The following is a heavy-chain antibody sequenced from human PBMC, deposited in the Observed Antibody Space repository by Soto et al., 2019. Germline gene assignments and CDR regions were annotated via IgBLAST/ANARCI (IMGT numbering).Heavy chain of an antibody. J-gene: IGHJ3*01. D-gene: IGHD3-16*02. V-gene: IGHV5-51*01. CDR2: IYPGDSDT. CDR1: GYSFTSYW. Sequence: GESLKISCKGSGYSFTSYWIGWVRQMPGKGLEWMGIIYPGDSDTRYSPSFEGQVTISADKSVTTAYLVWSTLKASDTAVYYCARSRDRFYHDFDVWGQGTMVTVSS. CDR3: ARSRDRFYHDFDV.